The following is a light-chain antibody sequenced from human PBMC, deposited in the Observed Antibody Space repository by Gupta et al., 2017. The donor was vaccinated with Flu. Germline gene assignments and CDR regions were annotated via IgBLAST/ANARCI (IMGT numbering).Light chain of an antibody. CDR2: DAS. V-gene: IGKV3-11*01. CDR3: QQSINWPDT. CDR1: ESVHKD. J-gene: IGKJ2*01. Sequence: EIVMTQSPGTLSLSPGETATLSCMASESVHKDLAWHQQKAGQAPRLLIYDASNRATGTPARFSGSGSGTDFTLTISSLEPEDFAVYYCQQSINWPDTFGQGTKLEIK.